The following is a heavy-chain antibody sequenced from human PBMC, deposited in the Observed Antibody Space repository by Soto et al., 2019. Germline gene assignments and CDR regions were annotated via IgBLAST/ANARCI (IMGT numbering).Heavy chain of an antibody. Sequence: SDTLSLTCAVSRGSITSDDNWWSWVRQPPGKGLEWIGEIYHSGSTNYNPSLNSRVTISVDKSKNQFSLKLTSVTAADTAVYYCVSSSWYSPAYWGQGTQVIGSS. CDR2: IYHSGST. CDR3: VSSSWYSPAY. V-gene: IGHV4-4*02. CDR1: RGSITSDDNW. D-gene: IGHD6-13*01. J-gene: IGHJ4*02.